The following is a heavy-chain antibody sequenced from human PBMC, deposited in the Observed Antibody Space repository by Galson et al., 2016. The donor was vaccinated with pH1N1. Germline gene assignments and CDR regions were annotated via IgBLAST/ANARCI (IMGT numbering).Heavy chain of an antibody. V-gene: IGHV1-69*13. Sequence: SVKVSCKASGGPLSGYATGWVRQAPGQGPEWMGGIMPIFGTTKYEQKFQGRVTITADEMSGSAYMELSGLTSMDTAVYYCVRSTGYNKVNGPFDVWGQGTLVIVSS. D-gene: IGHD1-14*01. J-gene: IGHJ3*01. CDR3: VRSTGYNKVNGPFDV. CDR2: IMPIFGTT. CDR1: GGPLSGYA.